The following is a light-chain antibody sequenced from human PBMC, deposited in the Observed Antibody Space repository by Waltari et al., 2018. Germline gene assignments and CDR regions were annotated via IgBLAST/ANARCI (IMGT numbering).Light chain of an antibody. CDR3: QQYNSYSGT. CDR2: TAS. Sequence: DIPMTQSPSTLSASSGDRVTITCRASQGMSSWVAWYQQKPGKAPKLLIYTASSLESGVPSRFSGSGSGTEFTLTISSLQPDDFATYYCQQYNSYSGTFDQGTKVEIK. J-gene: IGKJ1*01. CDR1: QGMSSW. V-gene: IGKV1-5*03.